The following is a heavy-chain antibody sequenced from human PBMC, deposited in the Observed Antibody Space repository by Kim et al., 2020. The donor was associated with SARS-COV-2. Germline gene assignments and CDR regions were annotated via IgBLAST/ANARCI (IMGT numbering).Heavy chain of an antibody. V-gene: IGHV1-18*01. J-gene: IGHJ4*02. D-gene: IGHD3-22*01. CDR1: GYTFTSYG. CDR3: ARSNYYDSSGYYYFDY. Sequence: ASVKVSCKASGYTFTSYGISWVRQAPGQGLEWMGWISAYNGNTNYAQKLQDRVTMTTDTSTSTAYMELRSLRSDDTAVYYCARSNYYDSSGYYYFDYWGQGTLVTVSS. CDR2: ISAYNGNT.